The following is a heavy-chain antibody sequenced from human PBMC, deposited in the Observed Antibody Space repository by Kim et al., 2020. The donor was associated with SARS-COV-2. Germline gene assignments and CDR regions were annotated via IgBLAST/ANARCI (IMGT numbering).Heavy chain of an antibody. V-gene: IGHV1-46*01. CDR2: INPSGGST. J-gene: IGHJ2*01. D-gene: IGHD4-17*01. CDR3: ARDREMTTVTTRPWYFDL. CDR1: GYTFTSYY. Sequence: ASVKVSCKASGYTFTSYYMHWVRQAPGQGLEWMGIINPSGGSTSYAQKFQGRVTMTRDTSTSTVYMELSSLRSEDTAVYYCARDREMTTVTTRPWYFDLWGRGTLVTVSS.